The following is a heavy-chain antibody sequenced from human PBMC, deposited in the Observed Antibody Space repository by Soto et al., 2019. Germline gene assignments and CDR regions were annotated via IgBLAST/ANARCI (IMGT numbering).Heavy chain of an antibody. CDR1: GYTFTRSG. Sequence: GASVKVSCKASGYTFTRSGISWARQAPGQGPEWMGWISSCNGDTNYAQTFQGRVTMTTDTSTSTAYMELRSLRSDDTAVYYCAREGLAPYYYYGMDIWGQGTPVTVSS. CDR3: AREGLAPYYYYGMDI. V-gene: IGHV1-18*01. J-gene: IGHJ6*02. CDR2: ISSCNGDT.